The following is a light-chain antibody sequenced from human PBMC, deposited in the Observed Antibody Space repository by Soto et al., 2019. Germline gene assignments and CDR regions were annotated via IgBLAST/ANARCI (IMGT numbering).Light chain of an antibody. CDR3: QQYNNWLGT. CDR2: GAS. Sequence: EIVMTQSPATLSVSPGERATLSCRASQSVSSNLAWYQQKPGQAPRLLIYGASTRATGIPARFSGSGSGKEFTLTISSLQSEDFAVYYCQQYNNWLGTFGQGTKVAIK. J-gene: IGKJ1*01. V-gene: IGKV3-15*01. CDR1: QSVSSN.